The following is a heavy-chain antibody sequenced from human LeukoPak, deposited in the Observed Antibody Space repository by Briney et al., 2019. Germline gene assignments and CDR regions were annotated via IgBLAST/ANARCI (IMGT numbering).Heavy chain of an antibody. Sequence: PSETLSLTCTVSGGSIRTSDYYWSWIRQTPGKGLEWIGSVYYRGETYYNPSLKSRVTIPVDTAKNQFSLKVNSVTATDTAVYYCARRRRAGIYGVEKDFDYWGPGTLVTVSS. V-gene: IGHV4-39*01. CDR1: GGSIRTSDYY. CDR3: ARRRRAGIYGVEKDFDY. D-gene: IGHD5-24*01. J-gene: IGHJ4*02. CDR2: VYYRGET.